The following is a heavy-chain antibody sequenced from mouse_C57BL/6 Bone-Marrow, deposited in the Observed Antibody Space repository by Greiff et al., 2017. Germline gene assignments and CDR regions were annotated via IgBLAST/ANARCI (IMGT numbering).Heavy chain of an antibody. Sequence: QVQLQQSGAELVKPGASVKISCKASGYAFSSYWMNWVKQRPGKGLEWIGQIYPGDGDTKYNGKFKGKATLTADKSSSTAYMQLSSLTSEYSAVYFCARDYCGRSYVFDYWGQGTTLTVSS. J-gene: IGHJ2*01. D-gene: IGHD1-1*01. CDR1: GYAFSSYW. CDR3: ARDYCGRSYVFDY. V-gene: IGHV1-80*01. CDR2: IYPGDGDT.